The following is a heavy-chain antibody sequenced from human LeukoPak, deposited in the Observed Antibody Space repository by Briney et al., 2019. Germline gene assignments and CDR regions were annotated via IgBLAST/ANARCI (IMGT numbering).Heavy chain of an antibody. D-gene: IGHD7-27*01. Sequence: PGGSLRLSCAASGFTFSTYWMGWVRQAPGKGLEWVANIKPDGSEVYYVDSVRNRFTISRDNAKNSLYLQMNSLRAEDTALYYCARAVAPNWGYYFDYWGQGTLVTVSS. CDR2: IKPDGSEV. J-gene: IGHJ4*02. V-gene: IGHV3-7*03. CDR1: GFTFSTYW. CDR3: ARAVAPNWGYYFDY.